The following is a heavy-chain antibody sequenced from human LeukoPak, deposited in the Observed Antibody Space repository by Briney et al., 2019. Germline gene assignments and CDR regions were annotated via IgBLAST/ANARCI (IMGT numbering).Heavy chain of an antibody. CDR2: INPSGGST. V-gene: IGHV1-46*01. Sequence: ASVKVSCKASGYTFTSYYMHWVRQAPGQGLEWMGLINPSGGSTSYAQKFQGRVTMTRDMSTSTVYMELSSLRSEDTAVYYCARAGYSSSWPSHRRYYYYMDVWGKGTTVTVSS. D-gene: IGHD6-13*01. J-gene: IGHJ6*03. CDR1: GYTFTSYY. CDR3: ARAGYSSSWPSHRRYYYYMDV.